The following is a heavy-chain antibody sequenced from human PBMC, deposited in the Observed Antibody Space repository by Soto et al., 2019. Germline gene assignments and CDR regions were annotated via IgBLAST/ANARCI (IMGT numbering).Heavy chain of an antibody. CDR2: VYYSGST. D-gene: IGHD2-2*03. Sequence: SETLSLTCSVSGGSIINYYWSWIRQPPGKGLEWIGYVYYSGSTNYNPSLRSRVTISVDTSKNQFSLKLNSVTAADTAVYYCARLGYCSSVSCYGFNWFAPRGQGPLVTVSS. V-gene: IGHV4-59*08. J-gene: IGHJ5*02. CDR3: ARLGYCSSVSCYGFNWFAP. CDR1: GGSIINYY.